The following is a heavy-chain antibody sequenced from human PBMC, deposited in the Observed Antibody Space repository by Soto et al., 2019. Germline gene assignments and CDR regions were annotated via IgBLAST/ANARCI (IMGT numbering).Heavy chain of an antibody. CDR2: ISGDGINT. J-gene: IGHJ4*02. V-gene: IGHV3-30*03. CDR3: ARGNLSFDFDS. D-gene: IGHD1-26*01. Sequence: QIHLVESGGDVVQPGKSLRLSCAASGFNFGFFGMHWVRQAPGKGLEWLAFISGDGINTQYADSVRGRFTLSRDYSRKTMYLQMDSLRDEDTALYYCARGNLSFDFDSWGLGTLVTVSS. CDR1: GFNFGFFG.